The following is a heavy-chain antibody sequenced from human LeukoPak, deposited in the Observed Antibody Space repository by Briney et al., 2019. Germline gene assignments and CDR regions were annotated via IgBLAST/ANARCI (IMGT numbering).Heavy chain of an antibody. J-gene: IGHJ1*01. Sequence: SEALSLTCTVSGGSISTYYWNWIRQPPGKGLEWIGYIYHSGSTNYNPSLQSRVTISVDTSKNQFSLNLNSVTAADTAVYYCARGGAARLHFQNWGQGTLVTVSS. CDR1: GGSISTYY. CDR3: ARGGAARLHFQN. V-gene: IGHV4-59*01. D-gene: IGHD6-6*01. CDR2: IYHSGST.